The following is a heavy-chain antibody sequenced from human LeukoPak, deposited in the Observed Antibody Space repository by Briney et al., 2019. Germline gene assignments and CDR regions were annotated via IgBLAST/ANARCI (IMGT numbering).Heavy chain of an antibody. J-gene: IGHJ4*02. CDR1: GFTFSSYA. Sequence: GGSLRLSCAASGFTFSSYAMHWVRQAPGKGLEYVSAISSNGGSTYYANSVKGRFTISRDNSKNTLYLQMGSLRAEDMAVYYCARAQNNYDFWSGYLHYFDYWGQGTLVTVSS. D-gene: IGHD3-3*01. V-gene: IGHV3-64*01. CDR2: ISSNGGST. CDR3: ARAQNNYDFWSGYLHYFDY.